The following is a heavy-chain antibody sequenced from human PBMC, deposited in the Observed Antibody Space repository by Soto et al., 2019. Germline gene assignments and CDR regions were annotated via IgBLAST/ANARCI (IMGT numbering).Heavy chain of an antibody. CDR3: AKGKDYYGSGYYYYGMDV. D-gene: IGHD3-10*01. J-gene: IGHJ6*02. Sequence: GWSLRLSCAASGFTFSSYAMSWVRQAPGKGLEWVSAISGSGGSTYYADSVKGRFTISRDNSKNTLYLQMNSLRAEDTAVYYCAKGKDYYGSGYYYYGMDVWGQGTTVTVSS. CDR2: ISGSGGST. CDR1: GFTFSSYA. V-gene: IGHV3-23*01.